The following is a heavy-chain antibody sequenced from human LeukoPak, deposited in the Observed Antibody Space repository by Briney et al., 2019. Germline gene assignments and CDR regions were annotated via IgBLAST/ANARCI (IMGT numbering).Heavy chain of an antibody. J-gene: IGHJ4*02. Sequence: GGSLRLSCAASGFTFSNAWMSWVRQAPGRGLEWVGRIKSKTDGGTTDYAAPVKGRFTISRDDSKNTLYLQMNSLKTEDTAVYYCTWMTYYYDSSGYQEDDYWGQGTLVTVSS. CDR3: TWMTYYYDSSGYQEDDY. D-gene: IGHD3-22*01. V-gene: IGHV3-15*01. CDR1: GFTFSNAW. CDR2: IKSKTDGGTT.